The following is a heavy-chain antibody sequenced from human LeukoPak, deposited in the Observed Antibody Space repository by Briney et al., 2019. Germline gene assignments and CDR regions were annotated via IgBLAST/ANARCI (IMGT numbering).Heavy chain of an antibody. V-gene: IGHV3-30*04. D-gene: IGHD6-13*01. CDR1: GFTFSNYA. CDR2: ISYDGTNK. J-gene: IGHJ4*02. CDR3: ARDEGAYGSSWSFDY. Sequence: GGSLRLSCAASGFTFSNYAMHWVRQAPGKGLEWVAVISYDGTNKYYADSVKGRFTISRDNSKNTLYLQMNSWRAEDTAVFYCARDEGAYGSSWSFDYWGQGTLVTVSS.